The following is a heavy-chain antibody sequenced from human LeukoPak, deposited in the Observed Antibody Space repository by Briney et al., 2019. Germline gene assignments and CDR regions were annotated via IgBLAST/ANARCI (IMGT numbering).Heavy chain of an antibody. Sequence: PSETLSLTCAVSGGSISSNNWWNWVRQPPGKGLEWIGEIHHSGSTYYNPSLKSRVTISVDTSKNQFSLKLSSVTAADTAVYYCAREYYYGSGSYGSPWFDPWGQGTLVTVSS. V-gene: IGHV4-4*02. CDR1: GGSISSNNW. CDR2: IHHSGST. CDR3: AREYYYGSGSYGSPWFDP. D-gene: IGHD3-10*01. J-gene: IGHJ5*02.